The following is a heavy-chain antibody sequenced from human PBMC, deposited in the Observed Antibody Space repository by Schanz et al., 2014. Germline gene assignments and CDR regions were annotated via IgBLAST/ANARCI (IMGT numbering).Heavy chain of an antibody. CDR3: ALREKPYGPFAS. V-gene: IGHV4-31*03. J-gene: IGHJ4*02. CDR1: GGSISSGGYY. CDR2: ISYSGVT. Sequence: QVQLQESGPGLLKPSETLSLTCTVSGGSISSGGYYWSWIRQHPGKGLEWIGYISYSGVTYYNPSLKSRVTISLDTPKNQCSLRLDSGTAADTAVYYCALREKPYGPFASWGQGALVTVSS. D-gene: IGHD3-10*01.